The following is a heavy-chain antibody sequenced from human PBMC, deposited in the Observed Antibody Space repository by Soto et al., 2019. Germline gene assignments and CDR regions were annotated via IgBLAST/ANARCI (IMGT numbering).Heavy chain of an antibody. Sequence: GTSVKLSCEACGDSFTSYGISWVRQAPGQGLEWMGWISAYNGNTNYAQKLQGRVTMTTDTSTSTAYMELRSLRSDDTAVYYCARVRSFKEYQPYMTSIGNWFDPWGQGTLVTVSS. J-gene: IGHJ5*02. CDR2: ISAYNGNT. V-gene: IGHV1-18*01. D-gene: IGHD2-2*01. CDR1: GDSFTSYG. CDR3: ARVRSFKEYQPYMTSIGNWFDP.